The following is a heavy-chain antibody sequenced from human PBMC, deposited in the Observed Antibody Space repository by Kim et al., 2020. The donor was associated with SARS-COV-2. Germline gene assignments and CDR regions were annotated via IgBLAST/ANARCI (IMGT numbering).Heavy chain of an antibody. D-gene: IGHD6-13*01. J-gene: IGHJ5*01. V-gene: IGHV4-39*02. CDR3: PRRNTIAWAAAEGDWF. CDR2: VCGSRPT. CDR1: GGSISGSSWC. Sequence: SETLSLTCTVSGGSISGSSWCWVWIRQAPGKGLDWFASVCGSRPTNYNPSLQSPVTISVDTTKNPVSLNFSSVTAADTSFCYCPRRNTIAWAAAEGDWF.